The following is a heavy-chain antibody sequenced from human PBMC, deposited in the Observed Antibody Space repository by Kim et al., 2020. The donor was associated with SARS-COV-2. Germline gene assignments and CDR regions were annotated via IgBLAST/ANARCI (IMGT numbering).Heavy chain of an antibody. J-gene: IGHJ6*02. V-gene: IGHV4-39*07. CDR2: IYYSGST. CDR3: ARFGDGYNYSYYYGMDV. D-gene: IGHD5-12*01. Sequence: SETLSLTCTVSGGSISSSSYYWGWIRQPPGKGLEWIGSIYYSGSTYYNPSLKSRVTISVDTSKNQFSLKLSSVTAADTAVYYCARFGDGYNYSYYYGMDVWGQGTPVTVSS. CDR1: GGSISSSSYY.